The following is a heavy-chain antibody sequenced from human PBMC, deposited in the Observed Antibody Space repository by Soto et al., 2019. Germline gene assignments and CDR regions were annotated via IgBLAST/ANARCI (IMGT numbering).Heavy chain of an antibody. CDR1: GFTFSSYG. V-gene: IGHV3-33*01. CDR3: ARVAEGLYDPNYYYGMDV. J-gene: IGHJ6*02. Sequence: GGSLRLSCAASGFTFSSYGMHWVRQAPGKGLEWVAVIWYDGSNKYYADSVKGRFTISRDNSKNTLYLQMNSLRAEDTAVYYCARVAEGLYDPNYYYGMDVWGQGTTVTVSS. D-gene: IGHD3-3*01. CDR2: IWYDGSNK.